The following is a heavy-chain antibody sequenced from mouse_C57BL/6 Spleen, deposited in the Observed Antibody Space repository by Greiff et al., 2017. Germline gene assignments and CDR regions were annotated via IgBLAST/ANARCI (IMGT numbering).Heavy chain of an antibody. CDR1: GFTFSDYG. Sequence: EVKLVESGGGLVKPGGSLKLSCAASGFTFSDYGMHWVRQAPEKGLEWVAYISSGSSTIYYADTVKGRFTISRDNAKNTLFLQMTSLRSEDTAMYYCARGGNQFAYWGQGTLVTVSA. CDR3: ARGGNQFAY. J-gene: IGHJ3*01. CDR2: ISSGSSTI. D-gene: IGHD2-1*01. V-gene: IGHV5-17*01.